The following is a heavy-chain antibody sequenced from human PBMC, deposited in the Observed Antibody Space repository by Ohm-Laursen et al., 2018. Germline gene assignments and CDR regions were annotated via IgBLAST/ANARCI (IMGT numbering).Heavy chain of an antibody. J-gene: IGHJ3*01. CDR3: ARGRLSGTRRALDV. CDR2: MNPKSGDT. V-gene: IGHV1-8*01. CDR1: GYTFINYD. D-gene: IGHD1-7*01. Sequence: ASVKVSCKTSGYTFINYDIHWVRQASGQGLEWMGWMNPKSGDTGYAHKFQGRVTMARNASISTANMEMSSLRSEDTAVYYCARGRLSGTRRALDVWGQGTMVTVSS.